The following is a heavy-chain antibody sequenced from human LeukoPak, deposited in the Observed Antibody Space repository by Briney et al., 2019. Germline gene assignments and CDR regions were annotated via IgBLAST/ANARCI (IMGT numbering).Heavy chain of an antibody. CDR2: IYYSGST. J-gene: IGHJ4*02. Sequence: SETLSLTCTVSGGSISSYYWSWIRQPPGKGLEWIGYIYYSGSTNYNPSLKSRVTISVDTSKNQFSLKLSFVTAADTAVYYCARQDHSSAYYFDYWGQGTLVTVSS. D-gene: IGHD3-22*01. CDR3: ARQDHSSAYYFDY. V-gene: IGHV4-59*08. CDR1: GGSISSYY.